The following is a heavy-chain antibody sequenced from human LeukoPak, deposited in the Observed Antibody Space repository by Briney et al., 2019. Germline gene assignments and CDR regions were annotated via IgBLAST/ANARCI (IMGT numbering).Heavy chain of an antibody. D-gene: IGHD1-26*01. V-gene: IGHV3-53*01. J-gene: IGHJ1*01. CDR3: VRGREGSNSEH. CDR1: GFTVSNKR. CDR2: IYSDGNT. Sequence: GGSVRLSCAASGFTVSNKRVRGVRHAPGMGLEGVSTIYSDGNTYYRDSGKGRFTISRDGSKNKLYIQLHSLRTEDTSIYSCVRGREGSNSEHWGQGTLVTVSS.